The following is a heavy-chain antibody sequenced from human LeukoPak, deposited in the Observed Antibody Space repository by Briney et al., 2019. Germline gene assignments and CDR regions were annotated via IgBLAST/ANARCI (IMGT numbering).Heavy chain of an antibody. CDR1: GFTVSSNY. CDR3: ARDMQFEPASDFDY. CDR2: IYSGGNT. V-gene: IGHV3-53*01. Sequence: PGGSLRLSCAASGFTVSSNYMSWVRQAPGKGLEWVSVIYSGGNTYYADSVKGRFTISRDNSKNTLYLQLNSLAAEDTAVYYCARDMQFEPASDFDYWGQGTLVTVSS. D-gene: IGHD1-14*01. J-gene: IGHJ4*02.